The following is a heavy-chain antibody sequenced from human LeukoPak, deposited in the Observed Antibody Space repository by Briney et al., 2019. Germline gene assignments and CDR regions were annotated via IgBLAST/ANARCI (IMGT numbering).Heavy chain of an antibody. CDR1: GFTFSSYA. V-gene: IGHV3-30-3*01. CDR3: ARDPYYYDSSGYWDY. CDR2: ISYDGSNK. Sequence: GRSLRLSCAASGFTFSSYAMHWVRQAPGKGLEWVAVISYDGSNKYYADSVKGRFTISRDNSKNTLYLQMNSLRAEDTAVYYCARDPYYYDSSGYWDYWGQGTLVTVSS. D-gene: IGHD3-22*01. J-gene: IGHJ4*02.